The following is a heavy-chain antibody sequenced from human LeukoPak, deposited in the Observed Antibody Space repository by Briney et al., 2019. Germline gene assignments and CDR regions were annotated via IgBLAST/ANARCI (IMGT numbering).Heavy chain of an antibody. CDR1: GGTFSSYA. Sequence: SVTVSCMASGGTFSSYAISWVRQAPGQGLEWMGGIIPIFGTANYAQKFQGRVTITTDESTSTAYMELSSLRSEDTAVYYCARGEWLSGRYWFDPWGQGTLVTVSS. V-gene: IGHV1-69*05. CDR3: ARGEWLSGRYWFDP. CDR2: IIPIFGTA. J-gene: IGHJ5*02. D-gene: IGHD3-3*01.